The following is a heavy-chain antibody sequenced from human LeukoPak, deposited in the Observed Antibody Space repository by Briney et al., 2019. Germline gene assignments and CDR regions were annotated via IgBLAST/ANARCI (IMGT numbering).Heavy chain of an antibody. V-gene: IGHV3-23*01. CDR3: ARMIRDYGDSNWFDP. CDR1: GFSFSSYV. CDR2: VSGSGGST. D-gene: IGHD4-17*01. Sequence: GGSLRLSCAASGFSFSSYVMSWVRQAPGKGLEWVSAVSGSGGSTYSADSVKGRFTFSRDNSKNTLYLQMNSLRAEDTAIYYCARMIRDYGDSNWFDPWGQGTLVTVSS. J-gene: IGHJ5*02.